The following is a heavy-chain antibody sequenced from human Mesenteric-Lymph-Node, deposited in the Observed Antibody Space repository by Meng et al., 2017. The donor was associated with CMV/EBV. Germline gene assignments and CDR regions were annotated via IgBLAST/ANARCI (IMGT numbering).Heavy chain of an antibody. J-gene: IGHJ4*02. CDR3: ASDSGNSINYFDY. D-gene: IGHD4-23*01. Sequence: ASGFTFRSYAMSWVRQAPGKGLEWVSAISGSGGSTYYADSVKGRFTISRDNSKNTLYLQMNSLRAEDTALYYCASDSGNSINYFDYWGQGTLVTVSS. CDR2: ISGSGGST. CDR1: GFTFRSYA. V-gene: IGHV3-23*01.